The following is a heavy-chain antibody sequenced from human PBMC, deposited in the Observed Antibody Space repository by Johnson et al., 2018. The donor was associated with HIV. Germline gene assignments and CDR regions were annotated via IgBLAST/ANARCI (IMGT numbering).Heavy chain of an antibody. D-gene: IGHD6-19*01. J-gene: IGHJ3*02. CDR2: ISYDGSNK. CDR1: GFTFGSYG. CDR3: AAVRRSGCYDNDAVDI. Sequence: QVQLVESGGGVVQPGRSLRLSCAASGFTFGSYGLHWVRQAPGKGLEWVALISYDGSNKYYTDSVKGRFTISRDNYQNTLYLIMNSLRAEDTAVYYCAAVRRSGCYDNDAVDIWGQGTMVTVSS. V-gene: IGHV3-30*03.